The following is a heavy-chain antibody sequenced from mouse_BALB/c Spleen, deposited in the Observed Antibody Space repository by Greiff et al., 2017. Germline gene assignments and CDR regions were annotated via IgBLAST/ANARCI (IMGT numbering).Heavy chain of an antibody. CDR2: IYPSDSYT. D-gene: IGHD1-1*01. Sequence: VQLQQPGAELVRPGASVKLSCKASGYTFTSYWINWVKQRPGQGLEWIGNIYPSDSYTNYNQKFKDKATLTVDKSSSTAYMQLSSLTSEDSAVYYCTRDYGSSSWFAYWGQGTLVTVSA. CDR3: TRDYGSSSWFAY. J-gene: IGHJ3*01. CDR1: GYTFTSYW. V-gene: IGHV1-69*02.